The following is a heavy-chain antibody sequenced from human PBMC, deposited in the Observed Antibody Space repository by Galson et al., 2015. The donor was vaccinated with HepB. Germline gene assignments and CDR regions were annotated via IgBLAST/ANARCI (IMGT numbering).Heavy chain of an antibody. Sequence: CLGISGAASGCRFDCYTMHWGRPARGKGLEWVSGISWNSGSIGYADSVKGRFTISRENAKNSLYLQMNSLRAKDTALYYCAKDKRYNWNDGDAFDIWGQGTMVTVSS. D-gene: IGHD1-20*01. CDR2: ISWNSGSI. CDR1: GCRFDCYT. CDR3: AKDKRYNWNDGDAFDI. J-gene: IGHJ3*02. V-gene: IGHV3-9*01.